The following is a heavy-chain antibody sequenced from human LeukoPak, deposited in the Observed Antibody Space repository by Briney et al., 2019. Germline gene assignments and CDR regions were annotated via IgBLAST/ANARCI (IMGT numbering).Heavy chain of an antibody. D-gene: IGHD6-13*01. CDR1: GFTFSSYG. Sequence: GGTLRLSCAASGFTFSSYGMSWVRQAPGKGLEWVSAISGSGGSTYYADSVKGRFTISRDNSKNTLFLQMNSLRAEDTAVYYCAKGRWYSSSWYFDYWGQGTLVTVSS. CDR3: AKGRWYSSSWYFDY. V-gene: IGHV3-23*01. CDR2: ISGSGGST. J-gene: IGHJ4*02.